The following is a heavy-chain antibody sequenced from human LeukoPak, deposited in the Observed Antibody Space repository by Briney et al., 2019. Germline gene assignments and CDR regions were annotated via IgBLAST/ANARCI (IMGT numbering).Heavy chain of an antibody. V-gene: IGHV1-8*02. D-gene: IGHD3-10*01. CDR2: MNPNSGNT. CDR3: ARGGMRWGTMVRGVID. J-gene: IGHJ4*02. Sequence: ASVKVSCKASGGTFSSYAINWVRQATGQGLEWMGWMNPNSGNTGYAQKFQGRVTMTRNTSISTAYMELSSLRSEDTAVYYCARGGMRWGTMVRGVIDWGQGTLVTVSS. CDR1: GGTFSSYA.